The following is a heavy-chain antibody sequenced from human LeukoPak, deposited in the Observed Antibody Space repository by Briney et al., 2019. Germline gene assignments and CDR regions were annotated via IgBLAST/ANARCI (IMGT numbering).Heavy chain of an antibody. J-gene: IGHJ6*03. V-gene: IGHV4-39*07. CDR1: GGSITSSSYY. CDR3: ARAPAGPPYYYMNV. CDR2: IYYRGRT. Sequence: PSETLSLTCTVSGGSITSSSYYWGWIRQPPGKGLEWIGSIYYRGRTYYSPSLKSRVTISVDTSKNQFSLKLSSVTAADTAVYYCARAPAGPPYYYMNVWGKGTTVTVSS.